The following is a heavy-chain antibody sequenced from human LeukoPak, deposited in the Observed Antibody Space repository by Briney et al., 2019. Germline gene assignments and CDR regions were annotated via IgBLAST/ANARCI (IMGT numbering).Heavy chain of an antibody. V-gene: IGHV3-64*01. J-gene: IGHJ4*02. CDR1: GFTFSSYA. D-gene: IGHD5-24*01. Sequence: GESLRLSCAASGFTFSSYAMHWVRQAPGKGLEYVSAISSNGGSTYYANSVKGRFTISRDNSKNTLYLQMGSLRAEDMAVYYRARSRDGYNSPDYWGQGTLVTVSS. CDR2: ISSNGGST. CDR3: ARSRDGYNSPDY.